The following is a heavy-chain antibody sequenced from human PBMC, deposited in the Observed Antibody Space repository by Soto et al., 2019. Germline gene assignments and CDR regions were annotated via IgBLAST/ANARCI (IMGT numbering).Heavy chain of an antibody. Sequence: PGGSLSLSWAASGFTISSYSLNWVRQAPGKGLEWVSSISSSSSYIYYADSVKGRFTISRDNAKNSLYLQMNSLRAEDTAVYYCASGPYSGSYFWVQGTLVTVPS. CDR1: GFTISSYS. J-gene: IGHJ4*02. CDR2: ISSSSSYI. CDR3: ASGPYSGSYF. V-gene: IGHV3-21*01. D-gene: IGHD1-26*01.